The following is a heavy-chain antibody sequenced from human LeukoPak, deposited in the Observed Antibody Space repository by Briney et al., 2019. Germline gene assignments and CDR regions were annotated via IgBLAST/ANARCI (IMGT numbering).Heavy chain of an antibody. CDR3: AREWRLAEYGSEYYYGMDV. D-gene: IGHD3-10*01. CDR2: ISTSGTT. Sequence: PSETLSLTCTVSGGSISTYYWTWIRQSAGKGLDCMGRISTSGTTNYNPSLKSRVTMSVDTSKNQFSLKLTSVTAADTAVYYCAREWRLAEYGSEYYYGMDVWGHGNTVTVSS. J-gene: IGHJ6*02. V-gene: IGHV4-4*07. CDR1: GGSISTYY.